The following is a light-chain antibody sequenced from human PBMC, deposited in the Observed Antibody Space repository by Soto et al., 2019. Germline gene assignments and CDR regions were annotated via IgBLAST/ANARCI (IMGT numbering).Light chain of an antibody. CDR1: QSVGNN. J-gene: IGKJ4*01. CDR3: QQYGDWPLT. V-gene: IGKV3-15*01. Sequence: EILLTQSPATLSVSPGERATLSCRASQSVGNNFAWYQQKPGQAPRLLIFAASTRATGVPARFSGSGSGTEFTLIISSRQSEDFGVYYCQQYGDWPLTCGGGAKVEIE. CDR2: AAS.